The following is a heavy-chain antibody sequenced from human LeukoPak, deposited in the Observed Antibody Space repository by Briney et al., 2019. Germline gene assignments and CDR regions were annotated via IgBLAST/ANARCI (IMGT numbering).Heavy chain of an antibody. Sequence: GGSLRLSCAASGFTFSSYWMSWVRQAPGKGLEWVANIQQAGSEKYYVDSVKGRFTISGDNAKNSLYLQMNSLRAEDTAVYYCARGPSGYCSSTSCANDYWGQGTLVTVSS. J-gene: IGHJ4*02. CDR3: ARGPSGYCSSTSCANDY. V-gene: IGHV3-7*01. CDR1: GFTFSSYW. D-gene: IGHD2-2*01. CDR2: IQQAGSEK.